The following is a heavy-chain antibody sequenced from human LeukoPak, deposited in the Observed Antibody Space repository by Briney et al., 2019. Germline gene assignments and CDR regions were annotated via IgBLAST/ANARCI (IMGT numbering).Heavy chain of an antibody. V-gene: IGHV4-61*02. CDR3: ARQEVTISYYFDY. J-gene: IGHJ4*02. CDR2: FYTSGST. CDR1: GGSISSGSYY. D-gene: IGHD4-17*01. Sequence: PSQTLSLTCTVSGGSISSGSYYWNWIRQPAGKGLEWIGRFYTSGSTNYNPSFKSRVTISVDTSKNQFSPKLSSVTAADTAVYYCARQEVTISYYFDYWGQGALVTVSS.